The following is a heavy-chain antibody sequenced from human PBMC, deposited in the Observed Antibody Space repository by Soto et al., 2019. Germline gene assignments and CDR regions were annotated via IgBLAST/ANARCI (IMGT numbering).Heavy chain of an antibody. J-gene: IGHJ4*02. D-gene: IGHD3-22*01. CDR1: VGSISSSNW. CDR3: ARAGLDSSGCLDY. Sequence: AETLSLSCAVSVGSISSSNWWSFVRQPPGKGLEWIGEIYHSGSTNYNPSLKSRVTISVDKSKNQFSLKLSSVTAADTAVYYCARAGLDSSGCLDYWGQGTLVTVSS. CDR2: IYHSGST. V-gene: IGHV4-4*02.